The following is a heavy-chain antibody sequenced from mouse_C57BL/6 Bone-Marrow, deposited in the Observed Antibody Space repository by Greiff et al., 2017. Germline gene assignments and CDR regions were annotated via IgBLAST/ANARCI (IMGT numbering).Heavy chain of an antibody. J-gene: IGHJ2*01. CDR2: IYPRSGNT. V-gene: IGHV1-81*01. CDR1: GYTFTSYG. CDR3: ARRLYGILFDY. D-gene: IGHD2-1*01. Sequence: QVQLQQSGAELARPGASVKLSCKASGYTFTSYGISWVKQRTGQGLEWIGEIYPRSGNTYYNEKFKGKATLTADKSSSTAYMELRSLTSEDSAVYFCARRLYGILFDYWGQGTTLTVSS.